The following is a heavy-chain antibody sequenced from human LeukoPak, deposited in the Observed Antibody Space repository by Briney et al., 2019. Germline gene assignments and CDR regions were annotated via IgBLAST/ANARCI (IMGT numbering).Heavy chain of an antibody. V-gene: IGHV4-30-2*01. J-gene: IGHJ4*02. CDR2: IYHSGST. Sequence: PSETLSLTCAVSGGSISSGGYSWSWIRQPPGEGLEWIGYIYHSGSTYYNPSLKSRVTISVDRSKNQFSLKLSSVTAADTAVYYCARAHDYGDYPFDYWGQGTLVTVSS. CDR3: ARAHDYGDYPFDY. D-gene: IGHD4-17*01. CDR1: GGSISSGGYS.